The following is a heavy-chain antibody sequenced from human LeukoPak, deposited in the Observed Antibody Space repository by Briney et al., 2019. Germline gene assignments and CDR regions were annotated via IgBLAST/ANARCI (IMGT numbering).Heavy chain of an antibody. CDR3: ARDREMGKNSESFDF. D-gene: IGHD1-14*01. J-gene: IGHJ3*01. CDR2: INPNSGGT. Sequence: ASVKVSCKASGYTFTGYYMHWVRQAPGQGLEWMGWINPNSGGTNYAQKFQGRVTMTRDTSISTAYMELSRLRSDDTAVYYCARDREMGKNSESFDFLGQGTMVTVSS. CDR1: GYTFTGYY. V-gene: IGHV1-2*02.